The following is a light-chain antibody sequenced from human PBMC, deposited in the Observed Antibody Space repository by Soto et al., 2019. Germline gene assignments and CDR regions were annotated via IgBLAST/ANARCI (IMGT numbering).Light chain of an antibody. Sequence: QSALTQPASVSGSPRQSITISCTGTSSDVGGYNYVSWYQQHAGEAPRVIIHDVSNRPSRISNRFSGSKSGNTAALTIFGRQAEYEADYYCSSYTISSTVVFGGGTQLTVL. J-gene: IGLJ2*01. CDR3: SSYTISSTVV. CDR2: DVS. CDR1: SSDVGGYNY. V-gene: IGLV2-14*03.